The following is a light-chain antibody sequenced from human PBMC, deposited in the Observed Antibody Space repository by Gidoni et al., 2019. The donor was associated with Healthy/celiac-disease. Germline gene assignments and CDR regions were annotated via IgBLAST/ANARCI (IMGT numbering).Light chain of an antibody. CDR2: KAS. CDR1: QSISSW. CDR3: QQYNSYPWT. Sequence: DIQMTQSPSTLSASVGDRVTITCRASQSISSWLAWYQQKPGKAPKLLIYKASSLESGVPSRFSGSGSGTEFTLTISSLQPDDFCTYYCQQYNSYPWTFGQGTKVEIK. J-gene: IGKJ1*01. V-gene: IGKV1-5*03.